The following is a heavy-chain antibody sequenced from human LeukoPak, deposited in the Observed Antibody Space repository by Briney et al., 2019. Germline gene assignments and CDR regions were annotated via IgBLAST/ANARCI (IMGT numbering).Heavy chain of an antibody. CDR3: AGGVRGAFQIDH. J-gene: IGHJ4*02. D-gene: IGHD3-10*02. Sequence: GSVKVSCKPSVYTFTSYDIKWVRQATGRGRELMGRINPNRVNTGYAQKFQARVTMNRKTSISTAYMKLSSLRSEDTAMYYCAGGVRGAFQIDHWGQGTLVTVSS. CDR2: INPNRVNT. CDR1: VYTFTSYD. V-gene: IGHV1-8*01.